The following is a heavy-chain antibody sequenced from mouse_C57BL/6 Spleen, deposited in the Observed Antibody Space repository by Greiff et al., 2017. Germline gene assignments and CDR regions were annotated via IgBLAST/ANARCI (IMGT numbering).Heavy chain of an antibody. V-gene: IGHV1-18*01. D-gene: IGHD2-5*01. Sequence: EVQLQQSGPELVKPGASVKIPCKASGYTFTDYNMDWVKQSHGKSLEWIGDINPNNGGTIYNQKFKGKATLTVDKSSSTAYMELRSLTSEDTAVYYCARWDSKGFAYWGQGTLVTVSA. CDR2: INPNNGGT. CDR3: ARWDSKGFAY. CDR1: GYTFTDYN. J-gene: IGHJ3*01.